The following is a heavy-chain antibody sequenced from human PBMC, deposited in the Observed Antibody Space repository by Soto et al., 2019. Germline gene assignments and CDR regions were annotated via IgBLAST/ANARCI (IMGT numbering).Heavy chain of an antibody. Sequence: QVQLVESGGGVVQPGRSLRLSCAASGFTFSSYGMHWVRQAPGKGLGWVAVIWYDGSNKYYADSVKGRFTISRDNSKNTLYLQMNSLRAEDTAVYYCARGVAAPYIDYWGQGTLVTVSS. V-gene: IGHV3-33*01. J-gene: IGHJ4*02. D-gene: IGHD6-6*01. CDR3: ARGVAAPYIDY. CDR2: IWYDGSNK. CDR1: GFTFSSYG.